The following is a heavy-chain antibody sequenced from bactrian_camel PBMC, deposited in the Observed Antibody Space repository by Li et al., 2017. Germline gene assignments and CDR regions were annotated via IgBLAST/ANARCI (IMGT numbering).Heavy chain of an antibody. V-gene: IGHV3S40*01. CDR1: GNTSSAYC. J-gene: IGHJ6*01. CDR3: ARGGDFGV. Sequence: VQLVESGGGSVEAGGSLRLTCAVSGNTSSAYCMGWFRQAPGKGLEWVSSINSGGGSTYYADSAKGRFTISRDVANGVVYLQMDSLRPEDSALYYCARGGDFGVWGQGTQVTVS. CDR2: INSGGGST.